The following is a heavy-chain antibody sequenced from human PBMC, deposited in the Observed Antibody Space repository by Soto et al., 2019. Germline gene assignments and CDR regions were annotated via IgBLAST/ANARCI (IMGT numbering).Heavy chain of an antibody. Sequence: PSETLSLTCTVSGGSISSSSYYWGWIRQPPGKGLEWIGSIYYSGSTYYNPSLKSRVTISVDTSKNQFSLKLSSVTAADTAVYYCARLPTIDYWGQGALVTVSS. D-gene: IGHD1-1*01. CDR3: ARLPTIDY. V-gene: IGHV4-39*01. J-gene: IGHJ4*02. CDR2: IYYSGST. CDR1: GGSISSSSYY.